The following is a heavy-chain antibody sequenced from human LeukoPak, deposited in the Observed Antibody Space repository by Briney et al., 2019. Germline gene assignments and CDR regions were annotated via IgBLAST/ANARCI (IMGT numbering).Heavy chain of an antibody. CDR2: IYYTGTT. D-gene: IGHD3-16*01. Sequence: PGGSLRLSCAASGFTFDDYAMHWIRQPPGKGLEWIGYIYYTGTTDSNPSLKSRVTISLDTSKNQFSLNLSSVTAADTAVYYCARRWVYDKRAFDAWGQGTMVTVSS. J-gene: IGHJ3*01. CDR1: GFTFDDYA. CDR3: ARRWVYDKRAFDA. V-gene: IGHV4-59*08.